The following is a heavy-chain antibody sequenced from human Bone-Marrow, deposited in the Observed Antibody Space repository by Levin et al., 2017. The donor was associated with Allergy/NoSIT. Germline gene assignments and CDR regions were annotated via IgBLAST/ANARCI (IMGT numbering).Heavy chain of an antibody. J-gene: IGHJ4*02. CDR3: RYSGYDPQYYFDY. CDR1: GGSISSGGYY. V-gene: IGHV4-31*03. D-gene: IGHD5-12*01. Sequence: PSETLSLTCTVSGGSISSGGYYWSWIRQHPGKGLEWIGYIYYSGSTYYNPSLKSRVTISVDTSKNQFSLKLSSVTAADTAVYYCRYSGYDPQYYFDYWGQGTLVTVSS. CDR2: IYYSGST.